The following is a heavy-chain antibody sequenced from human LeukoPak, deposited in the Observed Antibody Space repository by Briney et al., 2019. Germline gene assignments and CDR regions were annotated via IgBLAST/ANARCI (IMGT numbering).Heavy chain of an antibody. CDR1: GFTFSSYA. CDR2: ISGSGGST. D-gene: IGHD3-10*01. Sequence: HPGGSLRLSCAASGFTFSSYAMSWVRQAPGKGLEWVSAISGSGGSTYYADSVKGRFTISRDNSKNTLYLQMNSLRAEDTAVYYCAKDSHYYGSGSYFESVYWGQGTLVTVSS. V-gene: IGHV3-23*01. CDR3: AKDSHYYGSGSYFESVY. J-gene: IGHJ4*02.